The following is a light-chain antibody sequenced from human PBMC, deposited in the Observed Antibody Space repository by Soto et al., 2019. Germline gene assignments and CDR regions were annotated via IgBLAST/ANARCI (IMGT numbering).Light chain of an antibody. V-gene: IGLV3-1*01. CDR1: KLGDKY. Sequence: SYELTQPPSVSVSPGQTASITCSGDKLGDKYACWYQQKPGQSPVLGIYQDSKRPSGIPERFSGSNSGNTATLTISGTQAMDEADYFCQAWDSSTVVVGGGTKVTVL. J-gene: IGLJ2*01. CDR3: QAWDSSTVV. CDR2: QDS.